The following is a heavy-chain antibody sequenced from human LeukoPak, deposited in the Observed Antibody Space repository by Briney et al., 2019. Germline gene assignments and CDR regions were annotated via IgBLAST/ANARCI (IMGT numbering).Heavy chain of an antibody. D-gene: IGHD4-17*01. CDR3: ARDLTTVTDYYGMDV. CDR1: GFTFSSYS. Sequence: TGGSLRLSCAASGFTFSSYSMNWVRQAPGKGLEWVSSISSSSSYIYYADSVKGRFTISRDNAKNSLYLQMNSLRAEDTAVYYCARDLTTVTDYYGMDVWGRGTTVTVSS. J-gene: IGHJ6*02. V-gene: IGHV3-21*01. CDR2: ISSSSSYI.